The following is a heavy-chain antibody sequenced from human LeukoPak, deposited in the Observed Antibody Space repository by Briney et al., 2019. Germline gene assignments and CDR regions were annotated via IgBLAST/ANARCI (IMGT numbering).Heavy chain of an antibody. CDR3: ARGQVDDILTGYENAFDI. CDR2: INHSGST. D-gene: IGHD3-9*01. CDR1: GGSFGGYY. V-gene: IGHV4-34*01. Sequence: PSETLSLTCAVYGGSFGGYYWSWIRQPPGKGLEWIGEINHSGSTNYNPSLKSRVTISVDTSKNQFSLKLSSVTAADTAVYYCARGQVDDILTGYENAFDIWGQGTMVTVSS. J-gene: IGHJ3*02.